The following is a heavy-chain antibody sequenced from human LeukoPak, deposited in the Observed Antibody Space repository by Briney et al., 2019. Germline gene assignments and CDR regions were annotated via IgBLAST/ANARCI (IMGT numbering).Heavy chain of an antibody. CDR1: GFTFSSYE. D-gene: IGHD3-10*02. Sequence: GGSLRLSCAASGFTFSSYEMNWVRQAPGKGLEWVSYISSSGSTIYYADSVKGRFTISRDNAKNSPYLQMNSLRAEDTAVYYCAELGITMIGGVWGKGTTVSISS. CDR2: ISSSGSTI. V-gene: IGHV3-48*03. J-gene: IGHJ6*04. CDR3: AELGITMIGGV.